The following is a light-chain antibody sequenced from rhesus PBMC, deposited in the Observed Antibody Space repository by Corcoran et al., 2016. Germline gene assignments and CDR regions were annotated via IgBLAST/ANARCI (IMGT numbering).Light chain of an antibody. CDR2: WAS. J-gene: IGKJ4*01. V-gene: IGKV4-1*01. CDR1: QSLLYSSNTKNY. Sequence: DIVMTQSPASLAVSLGERVTINCKSSQSLLYSSNTKNYLAWYQQKPGQAPKLLIYWASTRESGVPNRVSGSGSGTDFTLTISGLQAEDVAVYYCQQYYSSPLTFGGGTKVEIK. CDR3: QQYYSSPLT.